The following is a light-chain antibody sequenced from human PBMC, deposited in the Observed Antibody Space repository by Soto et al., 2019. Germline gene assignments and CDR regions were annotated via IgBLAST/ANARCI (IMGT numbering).Light chain of an antibody. CDR2: SNN. CDR3: AAWDDSLNVYYV. Sequence: QSALTQPPSASGTPGQRVTISCSGSSSNIGSNTVNWYQQLPGTAPKLLIYSNNQRPSGVPDRFSGSKSGASASLAISGLQSEDEADYYCAAWDDSLNVYYVCGTGTKVTVL. CDR1: SSNIGSNT. J-gene: IGLJ1*01. V-gene: IGLV1-44*01.